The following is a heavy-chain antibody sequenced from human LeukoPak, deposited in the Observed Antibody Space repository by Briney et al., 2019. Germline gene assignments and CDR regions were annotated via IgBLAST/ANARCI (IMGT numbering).Heavy chain of an antibody. CDR1: GFSFSSSW. D-gene: IGHD3-22*01. V-gene: IGHV3-7*01. CDR2: IKEDGSEK. J-gene: IGHJ3*02. CDR3: ARSHYYDSSGLYTLGADAFDI. Sequence: GGSLRLSCTASGFSFSSSWMSWVRQAPGKGLEWVANIKEDGSEKYYVDSVKGRFTISRDNATNSLYLQMNSLRAEDTAVYYCARSHYYDSSGLYTLGADAFDIWGQGTMVTVSS.